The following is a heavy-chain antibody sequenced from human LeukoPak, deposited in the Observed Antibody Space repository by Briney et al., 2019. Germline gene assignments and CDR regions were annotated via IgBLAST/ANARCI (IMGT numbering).Heavy chain of an antibody. V-gene: IGHV3-23*01. D-gene: IGHD3-16*02. CDR1: GFTFSTYA. Sequence: PGGSLRLSCAASGFTFSTYAMNWVRQAPGKGLEWVSAIGGSGGSTYYADSVKGRFIISRDNSKNTLYLQMNSLGAEDTAVYYCARDLATRQRTGLYDSWGQGALVTVSS. CDR3: ARDLATRQRTGLYDS. J-gene: IGHJ4*02. CDR2: IGGSGGST.